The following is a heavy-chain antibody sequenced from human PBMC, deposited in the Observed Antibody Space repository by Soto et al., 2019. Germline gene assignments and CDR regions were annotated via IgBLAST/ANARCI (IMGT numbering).Heavy chain of an antibody. V-gene: IGHV1-18*01. D-gene: IGHD2-2*01. J-gene: IGHJ6*02. CDR1: GYTFTSYG. CDR3: ARDRCSSTSCYQPDYYYYGMDV. CDR2: ISAYNGNT. Sequence: ASVKVSCKASGYTFTSYGISWVRQAPGQGLEWMGWISAYNGNTNYAQKLQGRVTMTTDTSTSTAYMELRSLRSDDTAVYYCARDRCSSTSCYQPDYYYYGMDVWAQGTTVTVSS.